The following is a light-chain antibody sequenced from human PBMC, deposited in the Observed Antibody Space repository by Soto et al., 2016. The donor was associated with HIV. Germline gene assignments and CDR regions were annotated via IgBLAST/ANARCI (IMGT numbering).Light chain of an antibody. Sequence: DIQMTQSPSSLSASVGDRVTITCRASQGIRSSLAWYQQKAGRAPKLLVYGASTLDTGVPSRISGSGSGTLFTLTISSLQPEDFATYYRQQYYNPLYSFGQGTKLEIK. CDR2: GAS. CDR1: QGIRSS. V-gene: IGKV1-NL1*01. J-gene: IGKJ2*03. CDR3: QQYYNPLYS.